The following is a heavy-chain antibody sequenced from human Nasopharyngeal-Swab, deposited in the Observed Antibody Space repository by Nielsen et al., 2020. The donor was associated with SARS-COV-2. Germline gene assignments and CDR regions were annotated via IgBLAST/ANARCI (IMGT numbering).Heavy chain of an antibody. Sequence: SRAASGFTFSSYSMNWVRQAPGKGLEWVSGVTASGETTYYGDSAKGRFTISRDNSRNTLYLQMSSLRAEDTAAYFCAKVDAPYYNYLDVWGKGTTVTVSS. CDR1: GFTFSSYS. J-gene: IGHJ6*03. V-gene: IGHV3-23*01. CDR3: AKVDAPYYNYLDV. D-gene: IGHD2-2*01. CDR2: VTASGETT.